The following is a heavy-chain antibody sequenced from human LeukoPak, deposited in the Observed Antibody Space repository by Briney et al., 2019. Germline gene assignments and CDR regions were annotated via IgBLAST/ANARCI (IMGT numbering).Heavy chain of an antibody. CDR1: GFTFSSSA. J-gene: IGHJ4*02. D-gene: IGHD1-1*01. V-gene: IGHV3-23*01. CDR3: AKSGTTARPPFDY. Sequence: GGSLRLSCAASGFTFSSSAMSWVRQVPGKGLEWVSGISASGGSTYYADSVRGRFTISRDNSKNTLYVQMNSLRAEDTAVYYCAKSGTTARPPFDYWGQGTLVTVSS. CDR2: ISASGGST.